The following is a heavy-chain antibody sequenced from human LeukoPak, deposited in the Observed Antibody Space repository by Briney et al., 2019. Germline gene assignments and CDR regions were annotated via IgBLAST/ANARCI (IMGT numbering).Heavy chain of an antibody. D-gene: IGHD4-11*01. CDR1: GITFSGYW. J-gene: IGHJ4*02. Sequence: GGSLRLSCVASGITFSGYWMHWVRQAPGKGLVWVSRISGDGRTTSYADSVKGRFTVSRDSARNTLYLQMNSLRVEDTAVYYCARADYIGDFWGQGTLVTVSS. V-gene: IGHV3-74*01. CDR3: ARADYIGDF. CDR2: ISGDGRTT.